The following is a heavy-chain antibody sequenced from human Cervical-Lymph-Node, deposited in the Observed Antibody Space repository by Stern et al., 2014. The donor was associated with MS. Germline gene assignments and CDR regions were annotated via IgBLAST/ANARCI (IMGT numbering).Heavy chain of an antibody. CDR3: ARADTGYYGMDV. CDR2: ISSSSSYI. Sequence: EVQLVESGGGLVKPGGSLRLSCAASGFTFSSYSMNWVRQAPGKGLEWVSSISSSSSYIYYADSVKGRFTISRDNAKNSLYLQMNSLRAEDTAVYYCARADTGYYGMDVWGQGTTVTVSS. V-gene: IGHV3-21*01. D-gene: IGHD1-14*01. J-gene: IGHJ6*02. CDR1: GFTFSSYS.